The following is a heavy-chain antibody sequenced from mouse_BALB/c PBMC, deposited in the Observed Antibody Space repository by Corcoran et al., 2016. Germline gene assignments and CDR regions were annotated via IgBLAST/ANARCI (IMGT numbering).Heavy chain of an antibody. CDR1: GYTFTSYV. Sequence: EVQLQQSGPELVKPGASVKMSCKASGYTFTSYVMHWVKQKPGQGLEWIGYINPYNDGTKYKEKFKGKATLTSDKSSSTAYMELSSLTSEDSAVYYCASGVRLDYWGQGTTLTVSS. J-gene: IGHJ2*01. CDR2: INPYNDGT. CDR3: ASGVRLDY. D-gene: IGHD1-2*01. V-gene: IGHV1S136*01.